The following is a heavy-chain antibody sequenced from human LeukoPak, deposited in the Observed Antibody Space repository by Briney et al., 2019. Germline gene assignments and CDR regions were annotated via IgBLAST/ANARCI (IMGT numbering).Heavy chain of an antibody. D-gene: IGHD3-16*02. CDR2: INHSGST. J-gene: IGHJ4*02. CDR1: PGPFSPYY. V-gene: IGHV4-34*01. CDR3: ADYVWGSYRF. Sequence: SETLSLTCAASPGPFSPYYWRWIRQPPGKGLEWIGEINHSGSTNYNPSLKSRVTISVDTSKNQFSLKLSSVTAADTAVYYCADYVWGSYRFWGQGTLVTVSS.